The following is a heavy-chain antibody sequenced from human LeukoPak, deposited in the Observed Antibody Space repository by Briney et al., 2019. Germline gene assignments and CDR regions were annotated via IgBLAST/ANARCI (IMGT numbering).Heavy chain of an antibody. Sequence: SVKVSCKASGGTFSSYAISWVRQAPGQGLEWMGGIIPIFGTANYAQKFQGRVTITADESTSTAYMELSSLRSEDTAVYYCARRGITMVRGVIITPLDYWGQGTLVTVSS. CDR1: GGTFSSYA. V-gene: IGHV1-69*13. CDR2: IIPIFGTA. D-gene: IGHD3-10*01. J-gene: IGHJ4*02. CDR3: ARRGITMVRGVIITPLDY.